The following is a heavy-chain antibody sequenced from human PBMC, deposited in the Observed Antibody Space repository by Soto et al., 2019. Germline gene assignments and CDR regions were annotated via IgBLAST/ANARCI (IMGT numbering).Heavy chain of an antibody. Sequence: ASVKVSCKASGGTFSSYAISWVRQAPGQGLEWMGGIIPIFGTANYAQKFQGRVTITADESTSTAYMELSSLRSEDTAVYYCARGGTRSYYYYGMDVWGQGPTVAVYS. CDR2: IIPIFGTA. V-gene: IGHV1-69*13. CDR3: ARGGTRSYYYYGMDV. CDR1: GGTFSSYA. J-gene: IGHJ6*02.